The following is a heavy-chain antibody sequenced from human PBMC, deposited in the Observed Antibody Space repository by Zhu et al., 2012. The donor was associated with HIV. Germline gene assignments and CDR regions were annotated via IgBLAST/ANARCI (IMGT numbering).Heavy chain of an antibody. D-gene: IGHD5-24*01. J-gene: IGHJ2*01. V-gene: IGHV4-59*01. CDR1: GGSISSYY. CDR2: IYYSGST. Sequence: QVQLQESGPGLVKPSETLSLTCTVSGGSISSYYWSWIRQPPGKGLEWIGYIYYSGSTNYNPSLKSRVTISVDTSKDQFSLKLSSATAADTAVYYCAREPEDGYNYWYFDLWGLAPWSLSP. CDR3: AREPEDGYNYWYFDL.